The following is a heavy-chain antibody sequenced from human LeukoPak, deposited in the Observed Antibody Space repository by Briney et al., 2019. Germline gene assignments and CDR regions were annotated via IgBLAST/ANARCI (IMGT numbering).Heavy chain of an antibody. J-gene: IGHJ4*02. CDR1: GGSISSGSYY. D-gene: IGHD4-17*01. V-gene: IGHV4-61*02. Sequence: PSETLSLTCTVSGGSISSGSYYWSWIRQPAGKGLEWIGRIYTSGSTNYNPSLKSRVTISVDTSKNQFSRKLSSVTAADTAVYYCAREFYGDYVDYWGQGTLVTVSS. CDR2: IYTSGST. CDR3: AREFYGDYVDY.